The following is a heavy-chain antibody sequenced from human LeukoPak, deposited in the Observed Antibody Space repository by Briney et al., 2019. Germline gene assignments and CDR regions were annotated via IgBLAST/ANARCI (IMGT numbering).Heavy chain of an antibody. D-gene: IGHD2-15*01. V-gene: IGHV3-21*01. CDR3: ARAPHANGYCSGGSCYSGPLDY. CDR1: GFTFSSYS. J-gene: IGHJ4*02. Sequence: PGGSLRLSCAASGFTFSSYSMNWVRQAPGKGLEWVSSISSSSSYIYYADSVKGRFTISRDNAKNSLYLQMNSLRAEDTAVYYCARAPHANGYCSGGSCYSGPLDYWGQGTLVTVSS. CDR2: ISSSSSYI.